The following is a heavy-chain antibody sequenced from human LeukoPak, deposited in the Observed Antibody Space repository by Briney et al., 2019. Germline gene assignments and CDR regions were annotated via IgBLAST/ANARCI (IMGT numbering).Heavy chain of an antibody. CDR1: GDSISSYY. CDR3: AREGRQDYVYFDC. D-gene: IGHD4-17*01. CDR2: INYSGNT. J-gene: IGHJ4*02. V-gene: IGHV4-59*01. Sequence: SDTLSLTCTVSGDSISSYYWSWMPHPPGKAREWLGYINYSGNTNYNPSLKSRVTISVDTSKNQFSLRLTSVTAADTAVYYCAREGRQDYVYFDCWGQGTLVTVSS.